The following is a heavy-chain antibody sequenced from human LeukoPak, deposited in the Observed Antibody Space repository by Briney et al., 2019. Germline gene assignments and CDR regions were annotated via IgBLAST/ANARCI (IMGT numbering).Heavy chain of an antibody. CDR1: GFSVSNNY. V-gene: IGHV3-53*05. CDR3: AKDLARVNYGDSPG. J-gene: IGHJ4*02. D-gene: IGHD4-17*01. CDR2: IYTGGST. Sequence: GGSLRLSCAASGFSVSNNYMSWVRQAPGQGLEWVSVIYTGGSTHYADSVKGRFTISRDNSKNTLYLQMNSLRAEDTAVYYCAKDLARVNYGDSPGWGQGTLVTVSS.